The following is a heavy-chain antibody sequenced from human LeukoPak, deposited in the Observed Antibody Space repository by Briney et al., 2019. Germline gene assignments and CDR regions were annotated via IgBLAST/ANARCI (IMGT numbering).Heavy chain of an antibody. J-gene: IGHJ3*02. CDR2: TYYRSKWYN. CDR1: GDSVSSNSAA. V-gene: IGHV6-1*01. CDR3: ARDQLAYCGGDCYPNHDAFDI. Sequence: SQTLSLTCAISGDSVSSNSAAWNWIRQSPSRGLEWLGRTYYRSKWYNDYAVSVKSRITINPDTSKNQFSLQLNSVTPEDTAVYYCARDQLAYCGGDCYPNHDAFDIWGQGTMVTVSS. D-gene: IGHD2-21*02.